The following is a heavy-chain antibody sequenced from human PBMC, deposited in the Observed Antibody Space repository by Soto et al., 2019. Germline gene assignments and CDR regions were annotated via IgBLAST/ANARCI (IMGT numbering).Heavy chain of an antibody. D-gene: IGHD6-13*01. Sequence: SEILSLTCTVSGGSISSYYWSWIRQPPGKGLEWIGYIYYSGSTNYNPSLKSRVTISVDTSKNQFSLKLSSVTAADTAVYYCARAPALLYSSSWYYFDYWGQGTLVTVSS. J-gene: IGHJ4*02. V-gene: IGHV4-59*01. CDR2: IYYSGST. CDR1: GGSISSYY. CDR3: ARAPALLYSSSWYYFDY.